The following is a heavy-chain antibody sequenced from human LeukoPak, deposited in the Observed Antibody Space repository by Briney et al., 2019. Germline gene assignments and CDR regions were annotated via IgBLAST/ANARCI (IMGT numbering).Heavy chain of an antibody. CDR2: INTDGSST. J-gene: IGHJ5*02. CDR3: ARENFDP. Sequence: GGSLRLSCAASGFIFSSYGMHWVRQAPGKGLLWVSRINTDGSSTSYADSVKGRFTITRDNAKNMVYLQMNSLRGEDTAVYYCARENFDPWGQGTQVTVSS. V-gene: IGHV3-74*01. CDR1: GFIFSSYG.